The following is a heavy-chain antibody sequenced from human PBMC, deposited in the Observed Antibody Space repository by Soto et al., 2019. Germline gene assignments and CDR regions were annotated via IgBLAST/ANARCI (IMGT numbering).Heavy chain of an antibody. J-gene: IGHJ6*03. V-gene: IGHV3-9*01. CDR2: ISWNSGTM. CDR1: GFSFDEYA. Sequence: EVQLVESGGGLVQPGRSVRLSCAASGFSFDEYAMHWVRQAPGKGLEWVSGISWNSGTMGYGDSVKGRFTISRDNAKNSLYLQMNSLRAEDTALYYCAKGFCSSTRYLTYSYMDVWGKGTTVTVSS. D-gene: IGHD2-2*01. CDR3: AKGFCSSTRYLTYSYMDV.